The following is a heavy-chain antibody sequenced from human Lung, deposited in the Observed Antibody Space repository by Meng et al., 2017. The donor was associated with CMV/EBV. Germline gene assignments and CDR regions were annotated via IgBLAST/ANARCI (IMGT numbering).Heavy chain of an antibody. CDR2: MNPNSGNT. J-gene: IGHJ4*02. CDR1: GYTFTSYD. Sequence: ASVKVSXKASGYTFTSYDINWVRQATGQGLEWMGWMNPNSGNTGYAQKYQGRVTITRNTSISTAYMELSSLRSEDTAVYYCARIGGGNRGDFDYWGQGTLVTVSS. D-gene: IGHD2-15*01. CDR3: ARIGGGNRGDFDY. V-gene: IGHV1-8*03.